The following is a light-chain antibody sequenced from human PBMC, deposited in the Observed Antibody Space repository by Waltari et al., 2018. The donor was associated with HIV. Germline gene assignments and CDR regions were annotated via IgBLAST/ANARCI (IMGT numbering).Light chain of an antibody. Sequence: DIQMTQFPSSLSASVGDRVTIPCRASQDITNSLAWYQQKPGKAPKLLLYTASTLESGVPSRFSGSGSGTYYTLTISSLQPEDFATYYCQQYYTSPFTFGQGTKLEIK. CDR3: QQYYTSPFT. CDR2: TAS. CDR1: QDITNS. J-gene: IGKJ2*01. V-gene: IGKV1-NL1*01.